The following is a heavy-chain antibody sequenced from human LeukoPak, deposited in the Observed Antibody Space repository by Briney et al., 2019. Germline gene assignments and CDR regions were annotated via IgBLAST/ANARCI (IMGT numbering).Heavy chain of an antibody. V-gene: IGHV1-18*01. CDR1: GYTFTSYG. D-gene: IGHD5-24*01. CDR3: ARVWGDGYRSGGFDY. Sequence: GASVKVSCKASGYTFTSYGISWVRQAPGQGLEWMGCISAYNGNTNYAQKLQGRVTMTTDTSTSTAYMGLRSLRSDDTAVYYCARVWGDGYRSGGFDYWGQGTLVTVSS. J-gene: IGHJ4*02. CDR2: ISAYNGNT.